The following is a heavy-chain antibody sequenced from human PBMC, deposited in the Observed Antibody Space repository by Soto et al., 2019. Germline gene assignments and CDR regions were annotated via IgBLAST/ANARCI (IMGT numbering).Heavy chain of an antibody. J-gene: IGHJ3*02. V-gene: IGHV3-30*18. CDR2: ISYDGSNK. CDR1: GFTFSSYG. Sequence: GGSLRLCCAASGFTFSSYGMHWVRQAPGKGLEWVAVISYDGSNKYYADSVKGRFTISRDNSKNTLYLQMNSLRAEDTAVYYCANGMEDALDIWGQGTMVTVSS. CDR3: ANGMEDALDI. D-gene: IGHD1-1*01.